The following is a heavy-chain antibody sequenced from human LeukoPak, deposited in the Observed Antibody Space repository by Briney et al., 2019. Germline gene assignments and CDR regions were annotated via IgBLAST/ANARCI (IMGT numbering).Heavy chain of an antibody. CDR2: IYTSGST. V-gene: IGHV4-4*07. CDR3: ATIHYEYYYYMDV. CDR1: GGSISSYC. Sequence: PSETLSLTCTVSGGSISSYCWSWIRQPAGKGLEWIGRIYTSGSTNYNPSLKSRVTMSVDTSKNQFSLKLSSVTAADTAVYYCATIHYEYYYYMDVWGKGTTVTVSS. J-gene: IGHJ6*03.